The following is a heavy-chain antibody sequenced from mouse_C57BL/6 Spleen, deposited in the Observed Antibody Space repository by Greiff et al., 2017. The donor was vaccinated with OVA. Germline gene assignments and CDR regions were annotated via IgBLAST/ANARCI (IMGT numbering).Heavy chain of an antibody. CDR2: IDPETGGT. D-gene: IGHD2-3*01. Sequence: QVQLQQSGAELVRPGASVTLSCKASGYTFTDYEMHWVKQTPVHGLEWIGAIDPETGGTAYNQKFKGKAILTADKSSSTAYMELRSLTSEDSAVYYGTRRWNDGYSYYYAMDYWGQGTSVTVSS. J-gene: IGHJ4*01. CDR3: TRRWNDGYSYYYAMDY. CDR1: GYTFTDYE. V-gene: IGHV1-15*01.